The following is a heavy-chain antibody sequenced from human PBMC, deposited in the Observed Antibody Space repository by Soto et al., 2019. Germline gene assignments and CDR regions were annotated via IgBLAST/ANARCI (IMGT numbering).Heavy chain of an antibody. CDR3: ARTTFYDIFTAYYSLFDY. D-gene: IGHD3-9*01. J-gene: IGHJ4*02. CDR1: GGSISSGSFY. CDR2: LSDSGSS. V-gene: IGHV4-31*03. Sequence: QVQLQESGPGLVKPSQTLTLTCTVSGGSISSGSFYWSWIRQHPGKGLEWIWHLSDSGSSYSHPSLESRVTISVDTSKNLFSLKLSAVTAADTAVYFCARTTFYDIFTAYYSLFDYWGQGTLVTVSS.